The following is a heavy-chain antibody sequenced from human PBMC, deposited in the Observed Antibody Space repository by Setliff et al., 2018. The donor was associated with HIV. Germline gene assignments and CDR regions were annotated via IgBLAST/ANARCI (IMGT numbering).Heavy chain of an antibody. J-gene: IGHJ5*02. CDR2: IYTSGIT. Sequence: SETLSLTCTVSGDSISSYYWSWIRQPPGKGLEWIGYIYTSGITDYNPSLKSRVTISVDTSKNQFSLKVNSVTAADTAVYYCARGAYYNFWSGYSAGGGSLGPWGQGTLVTVSS. CDR3: ARGAYYNFWSGYSAGGGSLGP. V-gene: IGHV4-4*08. CDR1: GDSISSYY. D-gene: IGHD3-3*01.